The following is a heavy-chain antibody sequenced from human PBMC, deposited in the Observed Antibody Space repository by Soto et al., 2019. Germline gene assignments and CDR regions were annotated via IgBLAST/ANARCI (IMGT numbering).Heavy chain of an antibody. Sequence: ASVKVSCKASGGTFSSYAISWVRQAPGQGLEWMGGIIPIFGTANYAQKFQGRVTITADESTSTAYMELSSLRSEDTAVYYCARALCGGDGWASDAFDIWGQGTMVTVS. CDR1: GGTFSSYA. V-gene: IGHV1-69*13. CDR3: ARALCGGDGWASDAFDI. D-gene: IGHD2-21*02. CDR2: IIPIFGTA. J-gene: IGHJ3*02.